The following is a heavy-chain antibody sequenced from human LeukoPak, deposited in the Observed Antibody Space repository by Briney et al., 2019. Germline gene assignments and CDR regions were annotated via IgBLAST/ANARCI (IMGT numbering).Heavy chain of an antibody. CDR3: ARGVGGFENWFDP. J-gene: IGHJ5*02. V-gene: IGHV3-21*01. D-gene: IGHD3-10*01. CDR1: GFTFSSYS. Sequence: PGGSLRLSCAASGFTFSSYSMNWVRQAPGKGLEWVSSISSSSSYIYYADSVKGRFTISRDNARNSLYLQMNSLRAEDTAVYYCARGVGGFENWFDPWGQGTLVTVSS. CDR2: ISSSSSYI.